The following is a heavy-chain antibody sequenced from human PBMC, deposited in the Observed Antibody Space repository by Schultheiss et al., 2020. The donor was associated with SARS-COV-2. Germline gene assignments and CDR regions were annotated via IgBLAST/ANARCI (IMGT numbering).Heavy chain of an antibody. D-gene: IGHD2-2*01. V-gene: IGHV4-4*07. J-gene: IGHJ4*02. Sequence: SETLSLTCSVSGGSIRSYYWSWIRQPPGKGLEWIGRIYTSGSTNYNPSLKSRVTISVDTYKNQFSLKLSSVTAADTAVYYCAREWTAAPFDYWGQGTLVTVSS. CDR1: GGSIRSYY. CDR2: IYTSGST. CDR3: AREWTAAPFDY.